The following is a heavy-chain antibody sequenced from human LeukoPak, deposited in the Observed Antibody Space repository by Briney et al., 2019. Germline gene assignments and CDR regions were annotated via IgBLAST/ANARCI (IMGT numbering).Heavy chain of an antibody. J-gene: IGHJ4*02. CDR1: GFTFINAW. V-gene: IGHV3-15*01. Sequence: GSLRLSCAASGFTFINAWMSWVGQAPGKGGEWGGRIKNKTDGGTTDYAAPVKGRFTISRDDSKNRLYLQMNSLKTEDTAVYYCTTEKGLTIFGVVDYWGQGTLVTVSS. D-gene: IGHD3-3*01. CDR2: IKNKTDGGTT. CDR3: TTEKGLTIFGVVDY.